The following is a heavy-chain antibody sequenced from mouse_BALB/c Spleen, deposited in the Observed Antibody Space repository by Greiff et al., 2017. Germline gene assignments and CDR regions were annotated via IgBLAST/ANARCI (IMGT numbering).Heavy chain of an antibody. CDR2: ISNGGGST. CDR3: ARHGRAHYYAMDY. V-gene: IGHV5-12-2*01. Sequence: EVHLVESGGGLVQPGGSLKLSCAASGFTFSSYTMSWVRQTPEKRLEWVAYISNGGGSTYYPDTVKGRFTISRDNAKNTLYLQMSSLKSEDTAMYYCARHGRAHYYAMDYWGQGTSVTVSS. D-gene: IGHD3-1*01. CDR1: GFTFSSYT. J-gene: IGHJ4*01.